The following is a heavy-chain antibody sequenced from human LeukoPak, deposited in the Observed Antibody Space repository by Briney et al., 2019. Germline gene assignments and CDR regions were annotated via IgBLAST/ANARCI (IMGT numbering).Heavy chain of an antibody. CDR3: ARDSSGDSSSWYGDY. CDR2: INHSGST. CDR1: GGSFSGYY. J-gene: IGHJ4*02. Sequence: SETLSRTCAVYGGSFSGYYWSWIRQPPGKGREWLGKINHSGSTNYHPSLKRRVTISVDTSKNQFSLKLSSVTAADTAVYYCARDSSGDSSSWYGDYWGQGTLVTVSS. V-gene: IGHV4-34*01. D-gene: IGHD6-13*01.